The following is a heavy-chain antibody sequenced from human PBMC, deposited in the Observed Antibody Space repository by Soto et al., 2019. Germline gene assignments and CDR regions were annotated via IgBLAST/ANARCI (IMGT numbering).Heavy chain of an antibody. CDR1: GFTFDDYA. Sequence: SGGSLRLSCAASGFTFDDYAMHWVRQAPGRGLEWVSGISWNSGSIGYADSVKGRFTISRDNAKNSLYLQMNSLRAEDTALYYCAKDIQSSSYGDWGWFDPWGQGTLVTVSS. V-gene: IGHV3-9*01. J-gene: IGHJ5*02. CDR3: AKDIQSSSYGDWGWFDP. CDR2: ISWNSGSI. D-gene: IGHD2-21*01.